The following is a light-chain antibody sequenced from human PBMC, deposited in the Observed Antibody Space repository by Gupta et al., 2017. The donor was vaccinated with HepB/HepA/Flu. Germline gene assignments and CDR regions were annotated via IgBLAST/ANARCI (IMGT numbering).Light chain of an antibody. J-gene: IGLJ1*01. CDR3: GTWDSSLSAGV. CDR1: SSNIGNKY. Sequence: HSVLPQPPSVSAAPGQKVTISCSGSSSNIGNKYVSWYQQLPGAAPKLLIFENNKRPSGIPDRFSGSKSGTSATLGITGLQTGDEAEYYCGTWDSSLSAGVFGTGTKVTVL. CDR2: ENN. V-gene: IGLV1-51*02.